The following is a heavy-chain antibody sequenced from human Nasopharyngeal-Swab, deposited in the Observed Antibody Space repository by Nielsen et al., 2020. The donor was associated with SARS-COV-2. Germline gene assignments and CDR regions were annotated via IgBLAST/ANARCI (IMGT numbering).Heavy chain of an antibody. Sequence: GESLKISCVASGFTYNYGMNWVRQAPGKGLEWVSVIWYDGSKKFYAESVKGRFSISRDESKNTVYLQMSSLRVEDTAVYYCVSAGSIEYWGPGTLVTVSS. V-gene: IGHV3-33*01. J-gene: IGHJ4*02. CDR1: GFTYNYG. D-gene: IGHD3-10*01. CDR2: IWYDGSKK. CDR3: VSAGSIEY.